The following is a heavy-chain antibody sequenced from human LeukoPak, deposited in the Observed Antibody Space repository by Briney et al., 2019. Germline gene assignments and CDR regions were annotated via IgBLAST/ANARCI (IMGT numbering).Heavy chain of an antibody. D-gene: IGHD3-3*02. V-gene: IGHV1-18*01. CDR3: AREAFLEWLPKYYFDY. Sequence: ASVKVSCKASGYTFTSYGISWVRQAPGQGLEWMGWISAYNGNTNYAQKLQGRVTMTTDTSTSTAYMELRSLRSDDTAVYYCAREAFLEWLPKYYFDYWGQGTLVTVSS. CDR2: ISAYNGNT. CDR1: GYTFTSYG. J-gene: IGHJ4*02.